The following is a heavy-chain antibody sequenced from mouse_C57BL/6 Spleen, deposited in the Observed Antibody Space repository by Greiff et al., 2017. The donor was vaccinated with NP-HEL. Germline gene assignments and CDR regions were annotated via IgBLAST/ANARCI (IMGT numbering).Heavy chain of an antibody. V-gene: IGHV3-6*01. D-gene: IGHD3-2*02. J-gene: IGHJ2*01. Sequence: EVKVEESGPGLVKPSQSLSLTCSVTGYSITSGYYWNWIRQFPGNKLEWMGYISYDGSNNYNPSLKNRISITRDTSKNQFFLKLNSVTTEDTATYYCAFSSGPYYFDYWGQGTTLTVSS. CDR1: GYSITSGYY. CDR3: AFSSGPYYFDY. CDR2: ISYDGSN.